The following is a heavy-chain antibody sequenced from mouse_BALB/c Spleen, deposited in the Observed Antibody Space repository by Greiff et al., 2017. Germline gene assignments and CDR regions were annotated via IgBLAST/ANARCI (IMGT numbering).Heavy chain of an antibody. CDR3: ASLYDGYYVWFAY. CDR2: ISYSGST. V-gene: IGHV3-8*02. Sequence: EVKVVESGPSLVKPSQTLSLTCSVTGDSITSGYWNWIRKFPGNKLEYMGYISYSGSTYYNPSLKSRISITRDTSKNQYYLQLNSVTTEDTATYYCASLYDGYYVWFAYWGQGTLVTVSA. CDR1: GDSITSGY. D-gene: IGHD2-3*01. J-gene: IGHJ3*01.